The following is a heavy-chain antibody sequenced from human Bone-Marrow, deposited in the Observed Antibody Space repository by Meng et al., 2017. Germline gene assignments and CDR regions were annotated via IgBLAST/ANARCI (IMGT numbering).Heavy chain of an antibody. CDR2: IDWDDDK. Sequence: SGPTLVTSTQTLSLTCTFSVFSLSTSGMCVSWVRQPPGKALEWLSLIDWDDDKYNSTSMKTRLTISKDTSKNQVDLTMTNMDPVDTATYYCARMHHYYGSSGYCYVDDYDIWGQGTMVTVSS. D-gene: IGHD3-22*01. CDR3: ARMHHYYGSSGYCYVDDYDI. V-gene: IGHV2-70*18. J-gene: IGHJ3*02. CDR1: VFSLSTSGMC.